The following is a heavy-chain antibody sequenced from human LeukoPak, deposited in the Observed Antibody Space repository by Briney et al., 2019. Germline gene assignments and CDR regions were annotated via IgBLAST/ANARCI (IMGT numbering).Heavy chain of an antibody. CDR2: MWYDGSNK. CDR1: GFTLSNYG. CDR3: AREGYYYNSSGYYYYFDY. V-gene: IGHV3-33*01. Sequence: PGGSLRLSCAASGFTLSNYGMRWVRQAPGKGLGWVAVMWYDGSNKYYADSVKGRFTISRDNSKNTLFLQMDSLKAGDTAVHFSAREGYYYNSSGYYYYFDYWGQGTLVTVSS. J-gene: IGHJ4*02. D-gene: IGHD3-22*01.